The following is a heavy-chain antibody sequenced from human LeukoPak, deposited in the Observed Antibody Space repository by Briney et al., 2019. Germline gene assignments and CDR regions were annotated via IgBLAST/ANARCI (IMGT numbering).Heavy chain of an antibody. J-gene: IGHJ4*02. CDR2: IDGSGSST. Sequence: GGSLRLSCAASGFTFNTYAMSWVRQAPGKGLEWVSGIDGSGSSTYYAESVKGRFTISRDNSKNTLYLQMNSLRAEDTAAYYCAKAVDDYFFDYWGRGTLVTVSS. CDR3: AKAVDDYFFDY. CDR1: GFTFNTYA. V-gene: IGHV3-23*01. D-gene: IGHD2-21*02.